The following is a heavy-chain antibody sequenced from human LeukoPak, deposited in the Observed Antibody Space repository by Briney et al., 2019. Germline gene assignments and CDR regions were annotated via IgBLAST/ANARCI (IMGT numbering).Heavy chain of an antibody. V-gene: IGHV1-18*01. CDR1: GYTFTSYG. CDR3: ARDLFRGATTDKGVNYFDY. Sequence: ASVKVSCKASGYTFTSYGISWVRQAPGQGLEWMGWISAYNGNTNYAQKLQGRVTMTTDTSTSTAYMELRSLRSDDTAVYYCARDLFRGATTDKGVNYFDYWGQGTLVTVSS. D-gene: IGHD1-26*01. CDR2: ISAYNGNT. J-gene: IGHJ4*02.